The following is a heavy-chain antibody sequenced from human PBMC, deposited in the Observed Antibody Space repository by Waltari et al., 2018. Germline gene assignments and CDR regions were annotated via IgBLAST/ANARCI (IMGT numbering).Heavy chain of an antibody. CDR3: ARDLSSSSWVYYYGMDV. V-gene: IGHV3-30-3*01. J-gene: IGHJ6*02. D-gene: IGHD6-13*01. CDR2: ISYDGSNK. Sequence: QVQLVESGGGVVQPGRSLRLSFAASGFTFSRFAIPWVRPAPGKGLEWVAVISYDGSNKYYADSVKGRFTISRDNSKNTLYLQMNSLRAEDTAVYYCARDLSSSSWVYYYGMDVWGQGTTVTVSS. CDR1: GFTFSRFA.